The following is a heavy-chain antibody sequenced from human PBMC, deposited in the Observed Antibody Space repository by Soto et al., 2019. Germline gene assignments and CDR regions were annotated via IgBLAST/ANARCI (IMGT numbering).Heavy chain of an antibody. CDR1: GFTLRDYY. J-gene: IGHJ6*03. D-gene: IGHD3-3*01. Sequence: QVQLVESGGGLVKPGGSLRLSCDASGFTLRDYYMSWVRQAPGKGLEWISYISSSGTTVYYADSVKGRFTVYRDNAENSQYLQMNSLRAEDTAVYYCARALRGYYDSYYYYMDVWGKGTTVTVSS. V-gene: IGHV3-11*01. CDR3: ARALRGYYDSYYYYMDV. CDR2: ISSSGTTV.